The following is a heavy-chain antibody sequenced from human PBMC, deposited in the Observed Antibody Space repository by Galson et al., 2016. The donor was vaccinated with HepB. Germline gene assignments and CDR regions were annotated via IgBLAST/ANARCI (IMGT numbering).Heavy chain of an antibody. CDR1: RFTFINSW. Sequence: SLRLSCAASRFTFINSWMSWVRQASGKGLEWVANIKQDGSEKYYVDSVKGRFTISRDNAKNSLFLQMSGLRAEDTAVYYCARALSSSGWTYWYFDLWGRGTLVTVSS. CDR3: ARALSSSGWTYWYFDL. J-gene: IGHJ2*01. CDR2: IKQDGSEK. D-gene: IGHD6-19*01. V-gene: IGHV3-7*03.